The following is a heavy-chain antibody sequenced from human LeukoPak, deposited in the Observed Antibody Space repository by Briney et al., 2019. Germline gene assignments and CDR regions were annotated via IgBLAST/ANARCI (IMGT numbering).Heavy chain of an antibody. Sequence: GGSLRLSCAASGFTCSSYWMSWVRQAPGKGLEWVANIKQDGSEKYYVDSVKGRFTISRDNSKNTLYLQMNSLRAEDTAVYYCAKSYRGYGSGSYVDYWGQGTLVTVSS. CDR2: IKQDGSEK. J-gene: IGHJ4*02. V-gene: IGHV3-7*03. CDR3: AKSYRGYGSGSYVDY. CDR1: GFTCSSYW. D-gene: IGHD3-10*01.